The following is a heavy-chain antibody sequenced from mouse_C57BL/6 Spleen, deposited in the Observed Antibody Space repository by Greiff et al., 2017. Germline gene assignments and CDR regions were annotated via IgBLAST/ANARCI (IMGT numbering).Heavy chain of an antibody. D-gene: IGHD2-2*01. Sequence: EVKLQESGPGLVKPSQSLSLTCSVTGYSITSGYYWNWIRQFPGNKLEWMGYISYDGSNNYNPSLKNRISITRDTSKNQFFLKLNSVTTEDTATYYRAREPGYYGYFDVWGTGTTVTVSS. J-gene: IGHJ1*03. CDR3: AREPGYYGYFDV. V-gene: IGHV3-6*01. CDR2: ISYDGSN. CDR1: GYSITSGYY.